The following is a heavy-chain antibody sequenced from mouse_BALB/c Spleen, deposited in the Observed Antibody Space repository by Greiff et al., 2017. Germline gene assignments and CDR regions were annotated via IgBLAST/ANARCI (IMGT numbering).Heavy chain of an antibody. Sequence: EVQLVESGGDLVKPGGSLKLSCAASGFTFSSYGMHWVRQTPDKRLEWVATISSGGSYTYYPDSVKGRFTIARDNAKNTLYLQMSRLKSEDTAMYYVAEHDYDVDAMDDWGQGTSVTVSS. J-gene: IGHJ4*01. CDR3: AEHDYDVDAMDD. D-gene: IGHD2-4*01. CDR1: GFTFSSYG. V-gene: IGHV5-6*01. CDR2: ISSGGSYT.